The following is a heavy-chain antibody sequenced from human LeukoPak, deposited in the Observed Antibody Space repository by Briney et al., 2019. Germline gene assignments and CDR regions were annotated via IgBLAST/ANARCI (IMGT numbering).Heavy chain of an antibody. J-gene: IGHJ4*02. CDR3: ARGARGWQWLSYYFDS. D-gene: IGHD6-19*01. CDR1: GFSVSSSY. CDR2: IFSGGST. Sequence: GGTLRLSCAASGFSVSSSYISWVRQAPGKGLEWVSVIFSGGSTYHIDSVKGRFTVSRDNTKNTIYLQMNSLKPEDTAVYYCARGARGWQWLSYYFDSWGQGTLVTVSS. V-gene: IGHV3-53*01.